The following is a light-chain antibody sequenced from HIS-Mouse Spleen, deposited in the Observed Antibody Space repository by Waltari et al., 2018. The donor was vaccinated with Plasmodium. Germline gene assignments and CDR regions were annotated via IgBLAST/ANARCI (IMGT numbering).Light chain of an antibody. CDR2: EDS. Sequence: SYELTQPPSVSVSPGQTARITCLGDAFPTKYAYWYQQKSGQAPVLVIYEDSKRPSGIPERFAGSSSGTMATLTISGAQVEDEADYYCYSTDSSGNHRVFGGGTKLTVL. V-gene: IGLV3-10*01. CDR1: AFPTKY. J-gene: IGLJ3*02. CDR3: YSTDSSGNHRV.